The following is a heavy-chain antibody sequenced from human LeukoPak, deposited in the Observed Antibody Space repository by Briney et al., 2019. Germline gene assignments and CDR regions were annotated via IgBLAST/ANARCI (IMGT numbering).Heavy chain of an antibody. CDR2: IWYDGSNK. J-gene: IGHJ6*02. Sequence: GRSLRLSCAASGFTFSSYGMHRVRQAPDKGLEWVAIIWYDGSNKYYGDSVKGRFTISRDSSKNTLYLQMNNLRAEDTAVYYCAREVNSGLYNYYGMDVWGQGTTVTVFS. D-gene: IGHD6-19*01. V-gene: IGHV3-33*01. CDR1: GFTFSSYG. CDR3: AREVNSGLYNYYGMDV.